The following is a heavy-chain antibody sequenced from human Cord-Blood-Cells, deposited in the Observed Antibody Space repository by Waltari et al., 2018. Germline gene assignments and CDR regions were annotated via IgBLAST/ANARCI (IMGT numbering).Heavy chain of an antibody. J-gene: IGHJ6*02. CDR1: GYTFTGYY. CDR2: INPNVGGT. CDR3: ASGGDYYYYGMDV. Sequence: QVQLVQSGAEVKKPGASVKVSCKASGYTFTGYYMHWVRQAPGQGLEWMGRINPNVGGTNDAQKFQGRVTMTRDTSISTAYMELSRLRSDDTAVYYCASGGDYYYYGMDVWGQGTTVTVSS. V-gene: IGHV1-2*06. D-gene: IGHD3-10*01.